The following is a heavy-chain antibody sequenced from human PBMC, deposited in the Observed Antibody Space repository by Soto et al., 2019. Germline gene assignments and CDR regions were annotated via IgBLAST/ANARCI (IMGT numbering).Heavy chain of an antibody. Sequence: QVQLQESGPGLVKPSQTLSLTCTVSGGSISSGDYYWSWIRQPPGKGLEWIGYIYYSGSTYYNPSLQSRVTISVDTSKNQFSLKLSSVTAADTAVYYCASTLRFLEWPRYYYYGMDVWGQGTTVTVSS. CDR2: IYYSGST. V-gene: IGHV4-30-4*01. CDR3: ASTLRFLEWPRYYYYGMDV. D-gene: IGHD3-3*01. J-gene: IGHJ6*02. CDR1: GGSISSGDYY.